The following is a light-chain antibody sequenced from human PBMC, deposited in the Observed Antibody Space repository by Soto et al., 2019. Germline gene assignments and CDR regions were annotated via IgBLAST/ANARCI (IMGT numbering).Light chain of an antibody. CDR3: HVWDISGDQVV. Sequence: SYELTRPPSVSVAPGQTATFTCGADNIGSKSVHWYQKKPGQAPLLVVFADSDRPPGIPARFSAFNSGNTAILTISMVEDGDEADYYCHVWDISGDQVVFGGGTKLTVL. CDR2: ADS. CDR1: NIGSKS. V-gene: IGLV3-21*02. J-gene: IGLJ2*01.